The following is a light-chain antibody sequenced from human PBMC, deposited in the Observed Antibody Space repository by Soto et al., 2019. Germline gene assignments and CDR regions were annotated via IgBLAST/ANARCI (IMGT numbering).Light chain of an antibody. Sequence: QSVLTQPPSASGSPGQSVTISCTGTSSDVGGYNYVSWYQQHPGKAPKLMIYEVIKRPSGVPDRFSGSKSGNTASLTVSGLQAEDEADYYCSSYAGSNNFVVFGGGTKLTV. J-gene: IGLJ2*01. CDR3: SSYAGSNNFVV. V-gene: IGLV2-8*01. CDR2: EVI. CDR1: SSDVGGYNY.